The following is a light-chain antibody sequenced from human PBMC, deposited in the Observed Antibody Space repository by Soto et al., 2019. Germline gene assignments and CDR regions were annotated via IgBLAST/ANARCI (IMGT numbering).Light chain of an antibody. CDR2: EVS. J-gene: IGLJ1*01. CDR1: SSDVGGYNY. CDR3: TSYTSSSTLDV. Sequence: QSALTLPASVSGSPGQSITISCTGTSSDVGGYNYVSWYQQHPGKAPKLMIYEVSNRPSGVSNRFSGSKSGHTASLTISGLQSEDEADYFCTSYTSSSTLDVFGTGTKVTVL. V-gene: IGLV2-14*01.